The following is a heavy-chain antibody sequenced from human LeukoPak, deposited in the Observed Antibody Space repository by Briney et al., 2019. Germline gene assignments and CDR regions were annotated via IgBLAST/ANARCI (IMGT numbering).Heavy chain of an antibody. Sequence: GGSLRLSCAAPGFTFSTYTMDWVRQAPGKGLEWVSSISSSSNYIYYADSVQGRFTISRDNAKNSLYLQMNSLRAEDTAVYYCARDLFEYYGSGSYFDYWGQGALVTVSS. CDR1: GFTFSTYT. V-gene: IGHV3-21*01. D-gene: IGHD3-10*01. J-gene: IGHJ4*02. CDR2: ISSSSNYI. CDR3: ARDLFEYYGSGSYFDY.